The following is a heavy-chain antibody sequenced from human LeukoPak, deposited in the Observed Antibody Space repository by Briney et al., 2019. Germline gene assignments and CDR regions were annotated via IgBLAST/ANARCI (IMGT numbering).Heavy chain of an antibody. CDR1: GFTFRTYG. Sequence: GRSLRLSCAASGFTFRTYGMHWVRQVPGKGLEWVAVISYDGSNKYYADSVKGRFTISRDNSKNTLYLQMNSLRAEDTAVYYCAKPDTETDIVVVVAAPPPFDYWGQGTLVTVSS. V-gene: IGHV3-30*18. D-gene: IGHD2-15*01. CDR3: AKPDTETDIVVVVAAPPPFDY. J-gene: IGHJ4*02. CDR2: ISYDGSNK.